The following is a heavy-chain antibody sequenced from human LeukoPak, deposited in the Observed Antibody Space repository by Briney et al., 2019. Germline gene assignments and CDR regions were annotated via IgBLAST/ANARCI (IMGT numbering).Heavy chain of an antibody. CDR2: IRADSKSI. CDR1: GFAFSDHW. D-gene: IGHD1-26*01. CDR3: AREIGQWGQLREWYFDL. J-gene: IGHJ2*01. Sequence: GGSLRLSCRASGFAFSDHWMSWVRQAPGKGPEWVANIRADSKSIYYGGSVKGRFTISRDNAKNSVFLEMNSLRVEDTALYFCAREIGQWGQLREWYFDLWGRGTLVTVSS. V-gene: IGHV3-7*01.